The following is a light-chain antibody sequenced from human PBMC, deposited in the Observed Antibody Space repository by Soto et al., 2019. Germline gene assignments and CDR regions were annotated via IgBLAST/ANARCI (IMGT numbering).Light chain of an antibody. CDR3: QQYGSSPPIT. V-gene: IGKV3-20*01. CDR2: GAS. CDR1: QSVGSD. J-gene: IGKJ5*01. Sequence: EIVMTQSPATLSVSPGERATLSCRASQSVGSDLVWYQQRPGQAPRLLIYGASSRATGIPDRFSGSGSGTDFTLTISRLEPEDFAVYYCQQYGSSPPITFGQGTRLEIK.